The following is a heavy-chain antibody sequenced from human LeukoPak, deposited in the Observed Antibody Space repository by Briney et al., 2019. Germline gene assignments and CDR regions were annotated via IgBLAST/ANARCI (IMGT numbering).Heavy chain of an antibody. CDR3: VKVHALLPN. J-gene: IGHJ4*02. D-gene: IGHD2-21*01. Sequence: GSLRLSCAASGFTFSSHAMSWVRQAPGKGLEWVSSISLSGDNTYYADSVRGRFTISRDNSKNTLHLQMNSLRAEDTALYYCVKVHALLPNWGQGTLVTVSS. CDR1: GFTFSSHA. V-gene: IGHV3-23*01. CDR2: ISLSGDNT.